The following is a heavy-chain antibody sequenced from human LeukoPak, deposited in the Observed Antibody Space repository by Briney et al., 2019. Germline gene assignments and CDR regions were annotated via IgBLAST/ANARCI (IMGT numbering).Heavy chain of an antibody. CDR2: SDPEDGER. D-gene: IGHD5-18*01. V-gene: IGHV1-24*01. Sequence: GASVKVSCKVSGKTLSDLSIHWLRQPPGKGLEWLGGSDPEDGERIYAQMFQVRVTMTEDTSIDTAYMELSSLRSEDTAVYYCVTGFTTMAVDYFGYWGQGTLVTVSP. CDR1: GKTLSDLS. J-gene: IGHJ4*02. CDR3: VTGFTTMAVDYFGY.